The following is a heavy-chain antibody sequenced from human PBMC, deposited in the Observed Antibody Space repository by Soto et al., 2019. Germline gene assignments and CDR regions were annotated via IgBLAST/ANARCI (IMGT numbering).Heavy chain of an antibody. D-gene: IGHD6-13*01. CDR1: GYTFTENE. Sequence: ASVKVSCKASGYTFTENEIHWLRRAHGQRLEWMGRIAPKTGATNFAPTYRGRVTMTRDTSTNTVHMEVNRPTSDDPAIDFCTSRHPRDNISCSFDPWGKGTLVTVSS. CDR3: TSRHPRDNISCSFDP. J-gene: IGHJ5*02. CDR2: IAPKTGAT. V-gene: IGHV1-2*02.